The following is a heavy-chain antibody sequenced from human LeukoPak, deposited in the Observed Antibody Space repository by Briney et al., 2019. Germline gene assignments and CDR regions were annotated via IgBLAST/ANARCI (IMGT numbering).Heavy chain of an antibody. Sequence: SETLSLTCTVSGGSISSYYWSWIRQPPGKGLEWIGYIYYSGSTNYNPSLKSRVTISVDTSKNQFSLKLSSVTAADTAVYYCARHRHGRYFDWLSFDYWGQGTLVTVSS. CDR1: GGSISSYY. J-gene: IGHJ4*02. CDR2: IYYSGST. D-gene: IGHD3-9*01. CDR3: ARHRHGRYFDWLSFDY. V-gene: IGHV4-59*08.